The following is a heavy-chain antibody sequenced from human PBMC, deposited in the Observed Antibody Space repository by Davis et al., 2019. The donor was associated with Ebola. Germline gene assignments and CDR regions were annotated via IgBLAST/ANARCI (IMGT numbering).Heavy chain of an antibody. CDR2: ISYDGSNK. CDR3: AKEFMVGCTNGVCYKGYYYGMDV. D-gene: IGHD2-8*01. J-gene: IGHJ6*02. Sequence: PGGSLRLSCAASGFTFSSYGMHWVRQAPGKGLEWVAVISYDGSNKYYADSVKGRFTISRDNSKNTLYLQMNSLKAEDPAVYYCAKEFMVGCTNGVCYKGYYYGMDVWGQGTTVTVSS. CDR1: GFTFSSYG. V-gene: IGHV3-30*18.